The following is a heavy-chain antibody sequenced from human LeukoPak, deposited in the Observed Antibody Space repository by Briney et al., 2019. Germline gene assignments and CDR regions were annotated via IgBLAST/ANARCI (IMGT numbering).Heavy chain of an antibody. CDR1: GYTFTGYY. CDR3: ARDLGYCSGGSCSNWFDP. D-gene: IGHD2-15*01. V-gene: IGHV1-2*02. Sequence: AASVKVSCKASGYTFTGYYMHWVRQAPGQGLEWMGWINPNSGGTNYAQKFQGRVTMTRDTSISTAYMELSRLRSDDTAVYYCARDLGYCSGGSCSNWFDPWGQGTLVTVSS. CDR2: INPNSGGT. J-gene: IGHJ5*02.